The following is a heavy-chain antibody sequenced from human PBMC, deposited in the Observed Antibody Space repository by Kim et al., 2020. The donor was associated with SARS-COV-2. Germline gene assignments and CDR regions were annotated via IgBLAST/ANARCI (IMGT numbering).Heavy chain of an antibody. CDR1: GFTFSSYG. Sequence: GGSLRLSCAASGFTFSSYGMHWVRQAPGKGLEWVAVIWYDGSNKYYADSVKGRFTISRDNSKNTLYLQMNSLRAEDTAVYYCARDRYSSSWYAGPNWFDPWGQGTLVTVSP. D-gene: IGHD6-13*01. CDR3: ARDRYSSSWYAGPNWFDP. CDR2: IWYDGSNK. J-gene: IGHJ5*02. V-gene: IGHV3-33*01.